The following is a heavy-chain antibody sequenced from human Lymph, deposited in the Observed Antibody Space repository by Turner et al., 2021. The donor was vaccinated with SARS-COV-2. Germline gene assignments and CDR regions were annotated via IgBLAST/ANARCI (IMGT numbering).Heavy chain of an antibody. CDR1: GGSMNSHY. V-gene: IGHV4-59*11. Sequence: QVQLQESGPRLVKPLDTLSLTCTVSGGSMNSHYWSWIRQPPGKRLEWIGYIYYRGSTNYNPSLKSRVTISVDTSKNQFSLKLTSVTAADTAIYYCARETVNNWVDPWGQGILVTVSS. CDR2: IYYRGST. D-gene: IGHD2-21*02. J-gene: IGHJ5*02. CDR3: ARETVNNWVDP.